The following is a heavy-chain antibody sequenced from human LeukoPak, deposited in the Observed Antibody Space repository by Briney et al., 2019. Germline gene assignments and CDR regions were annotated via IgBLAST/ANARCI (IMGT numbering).Heavy chain of an antibody. V-gene: IGHV1-8*01. CDR2: MNPNSGNT. Sequence: ASVKVSCKASGYTFTSDDINWVRQATEQGLEWMGWMNPNSGNTGYAQKFQGRVTMTRNTSISTAYMELSSLRSEDTAVYYCARGVIVVPAAIVHYYYYMDVWGKGTTVTVSS. CDR3: ARGVIVVPAAIVHYYYYMDV. J-gene: IGHJ6*03. D-gene: IGHD2-2*01. CDR1: GYTFTSDD.